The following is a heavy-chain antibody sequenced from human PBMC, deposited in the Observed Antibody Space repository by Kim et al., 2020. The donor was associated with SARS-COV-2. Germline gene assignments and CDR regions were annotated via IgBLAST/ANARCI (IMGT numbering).Heavy chain of an antibody. CDR3: ATDTSLVAFDY. J-gene: IGHJ4*02. Sequence: GGSLRLSCAASGFTLSCYGMHWVRQAPGKGLEWVAVIWYDGSNKYYADSVKGRFTISRDNSKNTLYLQMNSLRAEATAPYYCATDTSLVAFDYWGQGTL. CDR2: IWYDGSNK. CDR1: GFTLSCYG. V-gene: IGHV3-33*01. D-gene: IGHD5-18*01.